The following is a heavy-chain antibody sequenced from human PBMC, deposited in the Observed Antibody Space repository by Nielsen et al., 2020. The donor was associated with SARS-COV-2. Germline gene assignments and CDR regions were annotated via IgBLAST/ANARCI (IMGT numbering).Heavy chain of an antibody. V-gene: IGHV1-69*04. CDR1: GYTFTSYG. J-gene: IGHJ6*02. CDR3: AREGAVAGLYYGMDV. CDR2: IIPILGIA. D-gene: IGHD6-19*01. Sequence: SVKVSCKASGYTFTSYGISWVRQAPGQGLEWMGRIIPILGIANYAQKFQGRVTITADKSTSTAYMELSSLRSEDTAVYYCAREGAVAGLYYGMDVWGQGTTVTVSS.